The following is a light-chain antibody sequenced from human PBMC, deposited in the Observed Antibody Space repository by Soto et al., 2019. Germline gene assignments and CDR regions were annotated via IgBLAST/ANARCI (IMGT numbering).Light chain of an antibody. Sequence: EIVMTQSPATLSVSPGERAPLSCRASQSISRSLAWYQQKPGQAPRLLISDASTRATGIPARFSGSGSGTEFTLTISSLQSEDFALYYCHQYNSWPPGTFGQGTKVDI. CDR3: HQYNSWPPGT. J-gene: IGKJ2*01. V-gene: IGKV3-15*01. CDR2: DAS. CDR1: QSISRS.